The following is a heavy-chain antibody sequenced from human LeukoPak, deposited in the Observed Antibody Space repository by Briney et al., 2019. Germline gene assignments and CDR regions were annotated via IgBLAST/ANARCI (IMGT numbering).Heavy chain of an antibody. CDR1: AYRFTTKW. CDR3: ARAELDNTGWYFDY. D-gene: IGHD6-19*01. Sequence: GESLKISCMGSAYRFTTKWIAWVRQTPEKGLEWMGIIYPGDSDTRYSPSFQGQVTISVDKSINTAYLQWTSLKASDTAIYYCARAELDNTGWYFDYWGQGTLVTVSS. V-gene: IGHV5-51*01. CDR2: IYPGDSDT. J-gene: IGHJ4*02.